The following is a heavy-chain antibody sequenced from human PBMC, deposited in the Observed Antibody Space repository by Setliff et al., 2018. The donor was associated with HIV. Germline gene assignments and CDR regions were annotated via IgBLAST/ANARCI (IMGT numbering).Heavy chain of an antibody. D-gene: IGHD2-2*01. CDR3: GRHVDGYCSATSCIVMSWD. CDR1: GFTFSTFA. V-gene: IGHV3-49*04. Sequence: GGSLRLSCVASGFTFSTFAMHWVRQAPGKGLEWVGFVRSKPNGGTTDYAASVKGRFTISRDDAKTIAYLHMNSLHSGDTASYYCGRHVDGYCSATSCIVMSWDWGQGTLVTVSS. CDR2: VRSKPNGGTT. J-gene: IGHJ4*02.